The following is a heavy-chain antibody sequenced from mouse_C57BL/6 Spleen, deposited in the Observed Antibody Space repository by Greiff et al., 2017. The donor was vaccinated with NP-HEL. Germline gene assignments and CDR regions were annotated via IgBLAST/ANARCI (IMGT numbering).Heavy chain of an antibody. CDR3: ARDYYGSSYDYAMDY. CDR1: GFTFSSYA. J-gene: IGHJ4*01. D-gene: IGHD1-1*01. Sequence: VQLKESGGGLVKPGGSLKLSCAASGFTFSSYAMSWVRQTPEKRLEWVATISDGGSYTYYPDNVKGRFTISRDNAKNNLYLQMSHPKSEDTAMYYCARDYYGSSYDYAMDYWGQGTSVTVSS. CDR2: ISDGGSYT. V-gene: IGHV5-4*01.